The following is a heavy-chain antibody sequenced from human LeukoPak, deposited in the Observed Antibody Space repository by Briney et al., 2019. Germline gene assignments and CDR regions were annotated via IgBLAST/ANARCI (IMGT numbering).Heavy chain of an antibody. CDR3: ARYRDGYNPGLEY. Sequence: ASEKVSCKASGGTFSSYAISWVRQAPGQGLEWMGMIIPILGIANCAQKFQGRVTSNADKSTSTAYMELSILRSEDTAVYYCARYRDGYNPGLEYWGQGTLVTVSS. CDR2: IIPILGIA. V-gene: IGHV1-69*04. D-gene: IGHD5-24*01. CDR1: GGTFSSYA. J-gene: IGHJ4*02.